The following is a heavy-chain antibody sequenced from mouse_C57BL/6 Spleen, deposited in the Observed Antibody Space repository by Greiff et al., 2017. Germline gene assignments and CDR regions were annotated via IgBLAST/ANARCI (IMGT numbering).Heavy chain of an antibody. J-gene: IGHJ4*01. V-gene: IGHV10-1*01. CDR3: VRHARYYYAMDY. Sequence: EVMLVESGGGLVQPKGSLKLSCAASGFSFNTYAMNWVRQAPGKGLEWVARIRSKSNNYATYYADSVKDRFTISRDDSESMLYLQMNNLKTEDTAMYYCVRHARYYYAMDYWGQGTSVTVSS. CDR2: IRSKSNNYAT. CDR1: GFSFNTYA.